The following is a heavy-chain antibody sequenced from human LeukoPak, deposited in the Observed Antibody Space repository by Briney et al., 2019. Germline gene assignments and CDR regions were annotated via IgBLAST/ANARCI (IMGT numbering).Heavy chain of an antibody. CDR3: ARDQNY. Sequence: GGSLRLSCVASGFTVSTNYMSWVRQAPGKGLEWVSVTYSGGTTYYADSVKGRFTISTDNSQNTLYLQMNSLRPEDTAVHYCARDQNYWGQGTLVTVSS. V-gene: IGHV3-66*02. CDR1: GFTVSTNY. CDR2: TYSGGTT. J-gene: IGHJ4*02.